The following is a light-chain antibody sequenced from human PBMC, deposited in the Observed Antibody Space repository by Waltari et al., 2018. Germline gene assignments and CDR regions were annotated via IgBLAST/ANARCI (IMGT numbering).Light chain of an antibody. CDR3: QQYGSSPMYT. J-gene: IGKJ2*01. CDR2: GAC. Sequence: IVLTQSPGTLSLSPGERATLSCRASQSVSSSYLAWYQQKPGQAPRLLIYGACSRATGIPDRFSGSGSGTDFALTISRLEPEDFAVYYCQQYGSSPMYTFGQGTKREIK. V-gene: IGKV3-20*01. CDR1: QSVSSSY.